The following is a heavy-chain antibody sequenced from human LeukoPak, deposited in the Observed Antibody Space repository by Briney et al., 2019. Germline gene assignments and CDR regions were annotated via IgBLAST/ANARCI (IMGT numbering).Heavy chain of an antibody. Sequence: SETLSLTCTVSGGSISSSSYYWGWIRQPPGKGLEWIGSINYSGSTYYNPSLKSRVTISVDTSKNQFSLKLSSVTAADTAVYYCATYSSLQLDYGMDVWGQGTTVTVSS. V-gene: IGHV4-39*07. CDR1: GGSISSSSYY. CDR2: INYSGST. J-gene: IGHJ6*02. CDR3: ATYSSLQLDYGMDV. D-gene: IGHD5-18*01.